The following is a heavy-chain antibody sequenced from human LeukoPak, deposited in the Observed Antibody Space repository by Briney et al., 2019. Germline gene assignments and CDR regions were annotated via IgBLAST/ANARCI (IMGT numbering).Heavy chain of an antibody. CDR1: GGSISSYY. CDR2: IYYSGST. CDR3: ASTDILTGTTFDY. J-gene: IGHJ4*02. D-gene: IGHD3-9*01. V-gene: IGHV4-59*01. Sequence: KASETLSLTCTVSGGSISSYYWSWIRQPPGKGLEWIGYIYYSGSTNYNPSPKGRVTISVDTSKNQFSLKLSSVTAADTAVYYCASTDILTGTTFDYWGQGTLVTVSS.